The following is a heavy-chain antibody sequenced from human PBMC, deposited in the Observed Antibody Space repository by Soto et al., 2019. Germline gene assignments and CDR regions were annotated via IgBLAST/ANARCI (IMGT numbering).Heavy chain of an antibody. D-gene: IGHD6-19*01. CDR3: ARLAGYSSGWYEYYYYGMDV. J-gene: IGHJ6*02. Sequence: XESLKISCKGCGYSFTSYWISWVRQMPGKGLEGMGRIDPSDSYTNYSPSFQGHVTISADKSISTAYLQWSSLKASDTAMYYCARLAGYSSGWYEYYYYGMDVWGQGTTVTVSS. V-gene: IGHV5-10-1*01. CDR1: GYSFTSYW. CDR2: IDPSDSYT.